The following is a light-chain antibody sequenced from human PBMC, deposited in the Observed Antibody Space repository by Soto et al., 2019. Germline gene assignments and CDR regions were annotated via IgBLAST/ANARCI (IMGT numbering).Light chain of an antibody. CDR3: QQYNTYPWT. Sequence: DIPMTQSPSTLSASVGDTVTITCRASQSISSWLAWYQQKPGKAPKLLMYDASSLDSGVPSRFSGSGSGTEFTLTISSLQPDDFATYYCQQYNTYPWTFGQGTKVEIK. CDR1: QSISSW. V-gene: IGKV1-5*01. CDR2: DAS. J-gene: IGKJ1*01.